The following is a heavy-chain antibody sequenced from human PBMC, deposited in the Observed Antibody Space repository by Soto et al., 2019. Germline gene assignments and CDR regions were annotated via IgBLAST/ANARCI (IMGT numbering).Heavy chain of an antibody. J-gene: IGHJ6*02. CDR1: GCSISSGGYY. Sequence: SETLSLTCTFSGCSISSGGYYLSWIRQHPGKGLEWIGYIYYSGSTYYNPSLKSRVTISVDTSKNQFSPKLSSVTAADTAVYYCARGGRRSPGMDVWGQGTTVTVSS. CDR2: IYYSGST. V-gene: IGHV4-31*03. CDR3: ARGGRRSPGMDV.